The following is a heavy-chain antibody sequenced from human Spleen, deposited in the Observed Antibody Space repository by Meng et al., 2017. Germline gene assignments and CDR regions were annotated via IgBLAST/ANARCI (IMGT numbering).Heavy chain of an antibody. Sequence: GGSLRLSCVASGFSFSSYSINWVRQAPGKGLEWVSSISNSHTYIYYADSVNGRFTISRDNAKNSLYLQMNSLRAEDTAVYYCARVTMGAAFFDFWGQGTLVTVSS. V-gene: IGHV3-21*01. CDR1: GFSFSSYS. J-gene: IGHJ4*02. CDR2: ISNSHTYI. CDR3: ARVTMGAAFFDF. D-gene: IGHD2-15*01.